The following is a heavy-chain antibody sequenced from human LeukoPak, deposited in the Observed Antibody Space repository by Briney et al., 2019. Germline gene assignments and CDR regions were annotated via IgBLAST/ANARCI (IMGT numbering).Heavy chain of an antibody. J-gene: IGHJ4*02. CDR3: ALDYGDYGVDY. CDR2: ISSSSDTI. V-gene: IGHV3-48*04. Sequence: GGSLRLSCAASGFTFSSYSLNWVRQAPGKGLEGVSYISSSSDTIYYADSVKGRFTISRDNANNSLYLQMNSLRVEDTAVYYCALDYGDYGVDYWGQGTLVTVSS. D-gene: IGHD4-17*01. CDR1: GFTFSSYS.